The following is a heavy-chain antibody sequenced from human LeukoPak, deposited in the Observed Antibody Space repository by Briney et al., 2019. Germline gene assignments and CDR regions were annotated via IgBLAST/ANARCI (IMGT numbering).Heavy chain of an antibody. D-gene: IGHD3-22*01. CDR1: GFTFSSYW. V-gene: IGHV3-74*01. Sequence: GGSLRLSCAASGFTFSSYWMHWVRQAPGKGLVWVSRINTDGSSTSYADSVKGRFTISRDNAKNTLYLQMNSLRAEDTAVYYCAKAYDSRHAFDIWGQGTMVTVSS. CDR3: AKAYDSRHAFDI. J-gene: IGHJ3*02. CDR2: INTDGSST.